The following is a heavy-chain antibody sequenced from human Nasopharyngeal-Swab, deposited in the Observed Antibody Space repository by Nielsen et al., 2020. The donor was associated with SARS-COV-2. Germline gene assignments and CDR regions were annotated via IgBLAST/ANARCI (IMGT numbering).Heavy chain of an antibody. J-gene: IGHJ6*02. D-gene: IGHD6-13*01. CDR2: IKSDGSST. Sequence: GRSLRLSCAASGFIFSCYWMHWVRQAPGKELVWVSRIKSDGSSTSYEDSVKGRFTISRDNANNTLFLQMNSLRAEDTALYYCPRESIAAAGPGMDVWGQGTTVTVSS. CDR1: GFIFSCYW. V-gene: IGHV3-74*01. CDR3: PRESIAAAGPGMDV.